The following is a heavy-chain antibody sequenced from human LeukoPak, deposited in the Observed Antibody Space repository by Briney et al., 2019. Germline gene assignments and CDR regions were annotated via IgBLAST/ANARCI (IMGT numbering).Heavy chain of an antibody. CDR2: ISYDGSNK. Sequence: PGGSLRLSCAASGFTFTSYSMNWVRQAPGKGLEWVAVISYDGSNKCYADSVKGRFTISRDNSKNTLYLQMNSLRAEDTAVYYCAREITQVLHYYYGMDVWGQGTTVTVSS. CDR1: GFTFTSYS. D-gene: IGHD3-10*01. V-gene: IGHV3-30*04. J-gene: IGHJ6*02. CDR3: AREITQVLHYYYGMDV.